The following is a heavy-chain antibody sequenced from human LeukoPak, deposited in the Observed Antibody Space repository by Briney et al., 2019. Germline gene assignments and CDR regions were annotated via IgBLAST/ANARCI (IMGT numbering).Heavy chain of an antibody. CDR1: GFTFSGSA. CDR2: IRSKANSYAT. V-gene: IGHV3-73*01. D-gene: IGHD3-22*01. CDR3: TRRQTDDSSGYYGY. J-gene: IGHJ4*02. Sequence: GGSLRLSCAASGFTFSGSAMHWVRRASGKGLEWVGRIRSKANSYATAYAASVKGRFTISRDDSKNTAYLQMNSLKTEDTAVYYCTRRQTDDSSGYYGYWGQGTLVTVSS.